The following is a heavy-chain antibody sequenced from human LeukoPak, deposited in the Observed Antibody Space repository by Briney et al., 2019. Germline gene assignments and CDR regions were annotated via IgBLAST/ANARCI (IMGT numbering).Heavy chain of an antibody. CDR2: VYPGDSDT. V-gene: IGHV5-51*01. J-gene: IGHJ4*02. Sequence: AYLMISCQGSGYTFTQYWIHEVRQMPGKDVERMGRVYPGDSDTRYSPSFQGQVTISADKSINTAYLQWSSLKASDTAVYYCARATIMGATQSPYDYWGQGTVVTVSS. D-gene: IGHD1-26*01. CDR1: GYTFTQYW. CDR3: ARATIMGATQSPYDY.